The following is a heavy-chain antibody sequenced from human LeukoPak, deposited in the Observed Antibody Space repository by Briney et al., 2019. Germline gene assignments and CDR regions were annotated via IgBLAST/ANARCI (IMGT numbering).Heavy chain of an antibody. CDR2: IYQSGSGSS. J-gene: IGHJ4*02. CDR1: GGSIISSNYY. CDR3: ASTLRFLPYRRFDY. V-gene: IGHV4-39*01. Sequence: ASETLSLTCSVSGGSIISSNYYWGWIRQPPGKGLEWIGSIYQSGSGSSYYNPSLKSRVTIFGDTSKNKFFLRLSSVTAADTAVYYCASTLRFLPYRRFDYWGQGTLVTVPS. D-gene: IGHD3-3*01.